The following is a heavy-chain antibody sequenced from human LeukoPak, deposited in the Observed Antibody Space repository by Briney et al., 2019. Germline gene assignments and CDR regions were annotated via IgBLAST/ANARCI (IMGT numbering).Heavy chain of an antibody. Sequence: PSETLSLTCTVSGGSISSSSYYWGWIRQPPGKGLEWIGSIYYSGSTYYNPSLKSRVTISVDTSKNQFSLKLSSVTAADTAVYYCARSRKLTGGIAGSFDYWGQGTLVTVSS. CDR2: IYYSGST. J-gene: IGHJ4*02. CDR3: ARSRKLTGGIAGSFDY. V-gene: IGHV4-39*01. D-gene: IGHD6-13*01. CDR1: GGSISSSSYY.